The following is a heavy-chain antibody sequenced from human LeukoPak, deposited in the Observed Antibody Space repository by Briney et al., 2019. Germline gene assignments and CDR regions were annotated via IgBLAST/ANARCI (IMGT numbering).Heavy chain of an antibody. J-gene: IGHJ4*02. CDR3: ARDLMGNYYDSSGDFDY. Sequence: GASVKVSCKASGYTFTSYAMNWVRQAPGQGREWMGWINTNTGNPTYAQGFTGRFVFSLDTSVSTAYLQISSLKAEDTAVYYCARDLMGNYYDSSGDFDYWGQGTLVTVSS. CDR2: INTNTGNP. V-gene: IGHV7-4-1*02. D-gene: IGHD3-22*01. CDR1: GYTFTSYA.